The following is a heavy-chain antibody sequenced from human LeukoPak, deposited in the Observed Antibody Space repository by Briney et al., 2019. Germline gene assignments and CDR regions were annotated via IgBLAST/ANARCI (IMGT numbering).Heavy chain of an antibody. V-gene: IGHV4-38-2*02. Sequence: SGTLSLTCTVSGYSISTGYYWGWIRQPPGKGLEWIGSIYHSGSTYYNPSLKSRVTISVDTSNNQFSLKLSSVTAADTAVYYCASSMIVVHDMWYFDYWGQGTLVTVSS. CDR2: IYHSGST. CDR1: GYSISTGYY. J-gene: IGHJ4*02. D-gene: IGHD3-22*01. CDR3: ASSMIVVHDMWYFDY.